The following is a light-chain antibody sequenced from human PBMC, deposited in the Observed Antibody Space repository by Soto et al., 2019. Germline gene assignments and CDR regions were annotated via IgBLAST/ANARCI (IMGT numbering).Light chain of an antibody. CDR1: QSVSSNY. Sequence: ENVLTQFPGTLSLSPGERATLSCRASQSVSSNYLAWYQQKPGQAPRLLIYGASSRATGIPDRFSGSGSGTDFTLTINRLEPEDFAVYYCQDYGTSWTFGQGTKVDIK. J-gene: IGKJ1*01. V-gene: IGKV3-20*01. CDR2: GAS. CDR3: QDYGTSWT.